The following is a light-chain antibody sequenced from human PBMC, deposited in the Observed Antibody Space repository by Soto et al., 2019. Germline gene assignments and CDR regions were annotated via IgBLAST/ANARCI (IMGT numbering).Light chain of an antibody. V-gene: IGKV3-20*01. CDR3: QQYGSSPPRT. CDR2: GAS. J-gene: IGKJ1*01. CDR1: QSISNDF. Sequence: EIVLTQSPGTLSLSPEKKATLSCRASQSISNDFLAWYQQKPGQAPRLLIYGASTRATDVPDRFSGSGSGADFTLSISRLEPEDFAVYYCQQYGSSPPRTFGQGTKVDIK.